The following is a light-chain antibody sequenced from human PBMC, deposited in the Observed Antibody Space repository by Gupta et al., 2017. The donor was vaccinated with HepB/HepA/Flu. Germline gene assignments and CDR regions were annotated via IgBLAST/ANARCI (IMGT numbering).Light chain of an antibody. CDR3: SLYFSGVLI. CDR2: DTD. CDR1: TGTVTGCHY. V-gene: IGLV7-46*01. Sequence: QAVVTQEPSLTVSPGGTVTLTCGSTTGTVTGCHYPYWFQQRPGQVPRTLIHDTDKKPSWTPARFPGPLLGGKAALTISGAQPEDEAEYYCSLYFSGVLIFGGGTKLTVL. J-gene: IGLJ2*01.